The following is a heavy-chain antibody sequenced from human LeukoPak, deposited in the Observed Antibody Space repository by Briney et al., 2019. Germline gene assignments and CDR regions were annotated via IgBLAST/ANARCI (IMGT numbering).Heavy chain of an antibody. CDR3: ARDGYQYGSGSYPTA. CDR2: ISAYNGNT. Sequence: ASVKVSCKASGYTFTSHGISWVRQAPGQGLEWMGWISAYNGNTNYAQKLQGRVTMTTDTSTSTAYMELRSLRSDDTAVYYCARDGYQYGSGSYPTAWGQGTLVTVSS. V-gene: IGHV1-18*01. CDR1: GYTFTSHG. J-gene: IGHJ5*02. D-gene: IGHD3-10*01.